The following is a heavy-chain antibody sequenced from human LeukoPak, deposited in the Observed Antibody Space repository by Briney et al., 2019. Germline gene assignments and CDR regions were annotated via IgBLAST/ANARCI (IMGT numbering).Heavy chain of an antibody. J-gene: IGHJ4*01. D-gene: IGHD6-19*01. V-gene: IGHV3-23*01. CDR3: AKGIYSSGWSYFDY. CDR1: GFTFSNSA. CDR2: LSGSGITT. Sequence: GGSLRLSCAASGFTFSNSAMSWVRQAPGKGLEWVSTLSGSGITTYYADSVKGRFSISRDNSKNTLYLQMNSLRAEDTAVYYCAKGIYSSGWSYFDYWGHGTLVTVSS.